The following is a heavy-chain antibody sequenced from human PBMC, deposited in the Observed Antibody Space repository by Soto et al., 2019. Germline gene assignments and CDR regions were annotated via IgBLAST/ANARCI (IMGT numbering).Heavy chain of an antibody. CDR1: GGSISSYY. CDR3: ARLQNTYGPFDY. V-gene: IGHV4-59*08. J-gene: IGHJ4*02. D-gene: IGHD5-18*01. Sequence: SETLSLTCTVSGGSISSYYWSWIRQPPGKGLEWIGYIYYSGSTNYNPSLKSRVTISVDTSKNQFSLKLTSVTAADTAVYYCARLQNTYGPFDYWGQGTLVTVPQ. CDR2: IYYSGST.